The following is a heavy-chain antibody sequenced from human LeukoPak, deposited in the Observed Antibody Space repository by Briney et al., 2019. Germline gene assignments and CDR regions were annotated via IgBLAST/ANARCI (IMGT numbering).Heavy chain of an antibody. CDR1: GGTFSSYA. CDR2: IIPIFGTA. D-gene: IGHD6-13*01. Sequence: GASVKVSCKASGGTFSSYAISWVRQAPGQGLEWMGGIIPIFGTANYAQKFQGRVTITADESTSTAYMELSSLRSEDTAVYYCAVTSSSWYYFDYWGQGTLVTVSS. CDR3: AVTSSSWYYFDY. V-gene: IGHV1-69*13. J-gene: IGHJ4*02.